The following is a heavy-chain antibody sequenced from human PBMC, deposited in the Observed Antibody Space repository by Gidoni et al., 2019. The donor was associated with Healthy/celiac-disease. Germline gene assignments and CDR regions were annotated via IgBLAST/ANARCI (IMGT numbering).Heavy chain of an antibody. CDR1: GYTFTSYG. D-gene: IGHD3-22*01. Sequence: QVQLVQSGAEVKKPGASVKVSCTASGYTFTSYGISWVQQAPGQGLEWMGWISAYNGNTNYAQKLQGIVTMTTDTSTSTAYMELRSLRSDDTAVYYCARDSPVVITTYLPDYWGQGTLVTVSS. CDR2: ISAYNGNT. V-gene: IGHV1-18*04. CDR3: ARDSPVVITTYLPDY. J-gene: IGHJ4*02.